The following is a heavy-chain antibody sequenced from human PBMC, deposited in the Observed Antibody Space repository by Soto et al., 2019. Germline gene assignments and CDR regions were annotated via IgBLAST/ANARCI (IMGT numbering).Heavy chain of an antibody. Sequence: GGSLRLSCAASEFTFSDYYMTWIRQAPGKGLEWVSYISDSGTTKYYADSVKGRFTISRDNAKFLLYLQMNSLRAEDTAVYYCARAPIPYSSTYYQRNWFGPWGQGALVTVSS. D-gene: IGHD6-13*01. CDR3: ARAPIPYSSTYYQRNWFGP. CDR1: EFTFSDYY. J-gene: IGHJ5*02. V-gene: IGHV3-11*01. CDR2: ISDSGTTK.